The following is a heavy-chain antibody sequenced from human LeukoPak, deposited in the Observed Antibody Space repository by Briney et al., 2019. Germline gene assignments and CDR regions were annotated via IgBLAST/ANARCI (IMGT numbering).Heavy chain of an antibody. CDR1: GYIFTSYG. CDR3: ARDGAAAGRGGWFDP. D-gene: IGHD6-13*01. V-gene: IGHV1-18*01. Sequence: ASVKVSCKASGYIFTSYGISWVRQAPGQGLEWMGWISAYNGNTNYAQELQGRVTMTRDMSTSTVYMELSSLRSEDTAVYYCARDGAAAGRGGWFDPWGQGTLVTVSS. J-gene: IGHJ5*02. CDR2: ISAYNGNT.